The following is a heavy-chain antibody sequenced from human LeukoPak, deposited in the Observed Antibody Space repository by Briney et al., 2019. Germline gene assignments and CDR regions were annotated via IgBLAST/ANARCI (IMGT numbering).Heavy chain of an antibody. CDR1: GGSISSGDYY. J-gene: IGHJ4*02. V-gene: IGHV4-30-4*01. CDR2: IYYSGST. CDR3: ARGPPSYYYDSSGYNYFDY. Sequence: SETLSLTCTVSGGSISSGDYYWSWIRQPPGKGLEWIGYIYYSGSTYYNPSLKSRVTISVDTSKNQFSLKLSSVTAADTAVYYCARGPPSYYYDSSGYNYFDYWGQGTLVTVSS. D-gene: IGHD3-22*01.